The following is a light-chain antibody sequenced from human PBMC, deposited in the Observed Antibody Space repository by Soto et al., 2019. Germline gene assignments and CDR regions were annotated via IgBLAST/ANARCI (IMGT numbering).Light chain of an antibody. CDR3: QQYKSYSGT. Sequence: DIQMTQSPSTLSASVGDRVTITCRASQSISSWLAWYQQKPGKAPKLLIYDASSLESGVPSRFSGSGSGTEFTLTLSSLQPDDFATYYCQQYKSYSGTFGQGTKVEIK. J-gene: IGKJ1*01. V-gene: IGKV1-5*01. CDR1: QSISSW. CDR2: DAS.